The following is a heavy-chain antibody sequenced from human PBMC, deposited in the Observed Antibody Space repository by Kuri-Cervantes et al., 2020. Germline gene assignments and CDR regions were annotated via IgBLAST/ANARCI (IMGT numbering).Heavy chain of an antibody. CDR3: ARLRAYGDYDYDAFDI. J-gene: IGHJ3*02. V-gene: IGHV4-30-2*01. Sequence: LRLSCAVSGGSISSGGYSWSWIRQPPGKGLEWIGYIYHSGSTYYNPSLKSRVTISVDRSKNQFSLKLSSVTAADTAVYYCARLRAYGDYDYDAFDIWGQGTMVTVSS. CDR1: GGSISSGGYS. D-gene: IGHD4-17*01. CDR2: IYHSGST.